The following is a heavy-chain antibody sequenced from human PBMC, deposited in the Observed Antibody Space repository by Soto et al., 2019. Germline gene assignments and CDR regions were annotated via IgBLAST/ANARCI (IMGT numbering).Heavy chain of an antibody. CDR2: IYYSGST. D-gene: IGHD3-22*01. CDR1: GGSISSGDYY. J-gene: IGHJ4*02. Sequence: SETLSLTCTVSGGSISSGDYYWCWIRQPPGKGLEWIGYIYYSGSTYYNPSLKSRVTMSVDTSKIHFSLKLSSVTAADTAVYYCARGSYYYDSSGYYHYWGQEILVTVSS. V-gene: IGHV4-30-4*01. CDR3: ARGSYYYDSSGYYHY.